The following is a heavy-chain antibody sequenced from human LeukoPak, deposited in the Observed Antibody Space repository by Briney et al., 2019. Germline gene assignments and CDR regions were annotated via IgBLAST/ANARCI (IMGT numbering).Heavy chain of an antibody. V-gene: IGHV3-33*01. J-gene: IGHJ5*02. CDR3: ARESGRYCSGGSCYVDP. CDR2: LWYDGSNK. Sequence: GGSLRLSCAASGFTFSSYGMHWVRQAPGKGLEWVAVLWYDGSNKYYADSVKGRFTISRDNSKNTLYLQMNSLRAEDTAVYYCARESGRYCSGGSCYVDPWGQGTLVTVSS. CDR1: GFTFSSYG. D-gene: IGHD2-15*01.